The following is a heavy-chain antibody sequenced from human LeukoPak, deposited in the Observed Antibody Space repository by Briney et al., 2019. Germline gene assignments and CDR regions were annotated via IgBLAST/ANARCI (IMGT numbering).Heavy chain of an antibody. CDR2: IYYSGST. V-gene: IGHV4-31*03. J-gene: IGHJ5*02. D-gene: IGHD5-18*01. CDR3: ARAANGYSYGFFS. CDR1: GGSISSGGYY. Sequence: SETPSLTCTVSGGSISSGGYYWSWIRQHPGKGLEWIGYIYYSGSTYYNPSLKSRVTISVDTSKNQFSLKLSSVTAADTAVYYCARAANGYSYGFFSWGQGTLVTVSS.